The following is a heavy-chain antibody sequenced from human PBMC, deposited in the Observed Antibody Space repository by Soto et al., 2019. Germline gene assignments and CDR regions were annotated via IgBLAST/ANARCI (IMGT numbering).Heavy chain of an antibody. J-gene: IGHJ4*02. CDR2: INGGSGNT. CDR1: GFTFTSYA. V-gene: IGHV1-3*01. D-gene: IGHD3-16*01. Sequence: ASVKVACKASGFTFTSYAIHWLRQAPGQRPQWMGWINGGSGNTKYSQDFQGRVTFTRDTFATTAYLELSSLRSEDTAVYYCARVPPWGNSAGDHYIHHYDSWGQGTPVTVSS. CDR3: ARVPPWGNSAGDHYIHHYDS.